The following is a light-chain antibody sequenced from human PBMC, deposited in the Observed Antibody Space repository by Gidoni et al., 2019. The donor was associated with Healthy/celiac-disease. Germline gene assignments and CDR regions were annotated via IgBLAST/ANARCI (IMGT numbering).Light chain of an antibody. Sequence: SYELTQPPSVSVSPGQTARITCSGDKLGDKYAFWYQQKPGQSPVLVIYQDSKRPSGIPERFSGSNSGNTATLTISGTQAMDEADYYCQAWDSSTVVFGGGTKLNV. CDR3: QAWDSSTVV. CDR2: QDS. J-gene: IGLJ2*01. V-gene: IGLV3-1*01. CDR1: KLGDKY.